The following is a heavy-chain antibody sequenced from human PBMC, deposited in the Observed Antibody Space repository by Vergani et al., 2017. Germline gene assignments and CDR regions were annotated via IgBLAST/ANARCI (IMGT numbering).Heavy chain of an antibody. J-gene: IGHJ3*02. CDR1: GYTFTSYG. CDR2: ISAYNGNT. V-gene: IGHV1-18*01. Sequence: QVQLVQSGAEVKKPGASVKVSCKASGYTFTSYGISWVRQAPGQGLEWMGWISAYNGNTNYAQKLPGRVTMTTDTSTSTAYMELRSLRSDDTAVYYCAREGRGNNHYGPDAFDIWGQGTMVTVSS. D-gene: IGHD4-17*01. CDR3: AREGRGNNHYGPDAFDI.